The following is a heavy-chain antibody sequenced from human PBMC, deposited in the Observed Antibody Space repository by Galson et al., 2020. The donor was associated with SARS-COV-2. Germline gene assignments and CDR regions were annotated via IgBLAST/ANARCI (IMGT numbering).Heavy chain of an antibody. Sequence: SVKVSCKASGGTFSSYAISWVRQAPGQGLEWMGGIIPIFGTANYAQKFQGRVTITADESTSTAYMELSSLRSEDTAVYYCARALNPGYDSSGYYPPGYWGQGTLVTVSS. CDR2: IIPIFGTA. CDR1: GGTFSSYA. CDR3: ARALNPGYDSSGYYPPGY. J-gene: IGHJ4*02. V-gene: IGHV1-69*13. D-gene: IGHD3-22*01.